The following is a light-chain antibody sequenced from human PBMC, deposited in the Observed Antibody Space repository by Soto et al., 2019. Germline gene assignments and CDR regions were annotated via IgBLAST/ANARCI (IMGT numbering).Light chain of an antibody. V-gene: IGLV2-14*01. CDR2: DVS. J-gene: IGLJ1*01. Sequence: ALTQPASVSGSPGQSIAISCTGTSSDVGGYNYVSWYQQHPGKAPKLMIYDVSNRPSGVSDCFSGSKSGNTASLTISGLQAEDEADYYCSSYTSSSTYVFGTGTKVTVL. CDR3: SSYTSSSTYV. CDR1: SSDVGGYNY.